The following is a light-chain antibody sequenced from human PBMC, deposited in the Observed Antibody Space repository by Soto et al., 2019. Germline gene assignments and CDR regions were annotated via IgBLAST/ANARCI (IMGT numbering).Light chain of an antibody. CDR3: QQYYSTPIT. CDR1: QSVSSN. J-gene: IGKJ5*01. V-gene: IGKV3-15*01. CDR2: GAS. Sequence: EIVMTQSPATLSVSPGERATLSCRASQSVSSNLAWYQQKPGQAPRLLIYGASTRATGIPARFSGSGSGTEFTLTISSLQAEDVAVYYCQQYYSTPITFGQGTHWRL.